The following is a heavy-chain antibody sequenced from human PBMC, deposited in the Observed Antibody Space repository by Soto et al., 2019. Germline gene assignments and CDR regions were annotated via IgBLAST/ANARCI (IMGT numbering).Heavy chain of an antibody. D-gene: IGHD3-10*01. CDR1: GFTFSSYS. J-gene: IGHJ5*02. V-gene: IGHV3-48*02. CDR2: ISSSSSTK. Sequence: EVQLVESGGGLVQPGGSLRLSCAASGFTFSSYSMNWVRQAPGKGLEWVSYISSSSSTKYYADSVKGRFTISRDNAKNSLYLQMNSLRDEDTAVYYCAREGTRGGFLNWFDPWGQGTLVTVSS. CDR3: AREGTRGGFLNWFDP.